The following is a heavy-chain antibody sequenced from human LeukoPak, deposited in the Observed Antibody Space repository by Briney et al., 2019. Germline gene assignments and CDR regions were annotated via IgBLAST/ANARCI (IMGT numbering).Heavy chain of an antibody. D-gene: IGHD3-16*01. CDR1: GFTFSSYE. V-gene: IGHV3-48*01. J-gene: IGHJ4*02. CDR3: ARDQGGVGY. CDR2: ISSFSGTI. Sequence: GGSLRLSCAASGFTFSSYEMNWVRQAPGKGLEWVSYISSFSGTINYADSVKGGFTISRDNAKNSLYLQMNSLRAEDTAVYYCARDQGGVGYWGQGTLVTVSS.